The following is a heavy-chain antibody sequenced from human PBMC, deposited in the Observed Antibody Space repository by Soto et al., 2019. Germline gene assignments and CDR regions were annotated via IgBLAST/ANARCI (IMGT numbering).Heavy chain of an antibody. J-gene: IGHJ4*02. D-gene: IGHD4-17*01. CDR1: GGSISSYY. CDR3: ARGTVTTVHYFDS. V-gene: IGHV4-59*01. Sequence: QVQLQESGPGLVKPSETLSLTCTVSGGSISSYYWSWIRQPPGKALEWIGYIYHSGSTKYNPSLKSRDTISVDTSKNQFSLKLSSVTAADTAVYYCARGTVTTVHYFDSWGQGTLVTVSS. CDR2: IYHSGST.